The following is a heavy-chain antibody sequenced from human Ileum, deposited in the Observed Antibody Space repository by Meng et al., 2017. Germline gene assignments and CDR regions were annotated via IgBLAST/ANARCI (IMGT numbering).Heavy chain of an antibody. V-gene: IGHV4-34*01. CDR3: ARTSGWFYY. D-gene: IGHD6-19*01. CDR1: GGSFSGYY. Sequence: QGQLQQWGAGLLQASGTLSLPCAVYGGSFSGYYWSWIRQPPGKGLEWIGEINHSGSTNYNPSLKSRVTISVDTSKNQFSLKLSSVTAADTVVYHCARTSGWFYYWGQGTLVTVSS. J-gene: IGHJ4*02. CDR2: INHSGST.